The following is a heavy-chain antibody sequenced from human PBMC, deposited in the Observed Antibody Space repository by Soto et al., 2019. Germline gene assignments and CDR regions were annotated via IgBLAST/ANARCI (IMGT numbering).Heavy chain of an antibody. CDR1: GFTFSGYW. J-gene: IGHJ5*02. CDR2: ISPDGSEE. D-gene: IGHD2-8*02. Sequence: PGGSLRLSCAASGFTFSGYWMTWVRQAPGKGLEGVANISPDGSEEYYVDSVKGRFTISRDNAKNSVYLQMNSLRGEDTALYYCTRDLNHGPGPWGQGTQVTVSS. V-gene: IGHV3-7*04. CDR3: TRDLNHGPGP.